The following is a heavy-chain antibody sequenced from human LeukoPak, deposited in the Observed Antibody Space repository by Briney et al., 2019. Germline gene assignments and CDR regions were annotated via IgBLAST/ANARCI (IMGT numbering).Heavy chain of an antibody. CDR2: INSDGSST. J-gene: IGHJ4*02. CDR1: GFTFSSYW. Sequence: GGSLRLSCAASGFTFSSYWMYWVRRAPGKGLVWVSRINSDGSSTSYADSVKGRFTISRDNAKNTLSLQINSLRAEDTAVYYCARASTVTTSLWDWGQGALVTVSS. D-gene: IGHD4-17*01. CDR3: ARASTVTTSLWD. V-gene: IGHV3-74*01.